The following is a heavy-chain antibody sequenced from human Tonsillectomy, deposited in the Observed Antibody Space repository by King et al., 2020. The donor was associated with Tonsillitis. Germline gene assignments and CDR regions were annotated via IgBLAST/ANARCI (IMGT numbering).Heavy chain of an antibody. D-gene: IGHD7-27*01. CDR1: GYSFTNYW. CDR2: IYPGDSDT. V-gene: IGHV5-51*01. J-gene: IGHJ5*02. CDR3: ARQFGLTGDYWFDP. Sequence: VQLVESGAEVKKPGESLKISCKGSGYSFTNYWIGWVRQMPGKGLEWMGIIYPGDSDTRYSPSFQGQVTISADKSISTAYLQWNSLKTSDTAMYYCARQFGLTGDYWFDPWGQEPWSPSPQ.